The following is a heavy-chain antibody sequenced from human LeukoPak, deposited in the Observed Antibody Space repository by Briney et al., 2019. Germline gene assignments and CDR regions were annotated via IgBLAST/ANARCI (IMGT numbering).Heavy chain of an antibody. CDR2: IIPILGIA. D-gene: IGHD1-26*01. CDR1: RGTFSSYA. Sequence: ASVKVSCKASRGTFSSYAISWVRQAPGQGLEWMGRIIPILGIANYAQKFQGRVTITADKSTSTAYMELSSLRSEDTAVYYCARREDYYYYYGMDVWGQGTTVTVSS. CDR3: ARREDYYYYYGMDV. V-gene: IGHV1-69*04. J-gene: IGHJ6*02.